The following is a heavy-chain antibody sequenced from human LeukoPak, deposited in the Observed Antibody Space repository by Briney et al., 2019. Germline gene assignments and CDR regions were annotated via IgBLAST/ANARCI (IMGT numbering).Heavy chain of an antibody. D-gene: IGHD2-15*01. CDR1: GGSISSSNW. J-gene: IGHJ6*03. V-gene: IGHV4-4*02. CDR2: IYHSGST. CDR3: ARGYCSGGSCHSYYYYSYMDV. Sequence: SETLSLTCAVSGGSISSSNWWSWVRQPPGKGLEWIGEIYHSGSTNYNPSLKSRVTISVDKSKNQFSLKLSSVTAADTAVYYCARGYCSGGSCHSYYYYSYMDVWGKGTTVTVSS.